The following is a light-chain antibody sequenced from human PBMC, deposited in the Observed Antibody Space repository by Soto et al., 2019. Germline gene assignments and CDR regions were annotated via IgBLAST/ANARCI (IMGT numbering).Light chain of an antibody. CDR3: HQYAASPLT. CDR1: QSVGRNF. CDR2: VAS. Sequence: EIVLTQSPGTLSLSPGESTTLSCRASQSVGRNFLAWYQQKPGRAPRLLIHVASYRATGVRDRFSGSGSETALPFTISRLEPEAFAVYYCHQYAASPLTVGGGTKLEIK. V-gene: IGKV3-20*01. J-gene: IGKJ4*01.